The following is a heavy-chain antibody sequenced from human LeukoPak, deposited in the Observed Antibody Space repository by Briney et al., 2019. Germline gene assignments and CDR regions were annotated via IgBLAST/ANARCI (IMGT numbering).Heavy chain of an antibody. CDR3: ARGEDMDV. CDR2: ISSSGGTM. CDR1: GFSSFE. J-gene: IGHJ6*03. V-gene: IGHV3-48*03. Sequence: GGSLRLSCAASGFSSFEMNWVRQAPGKGLEWVSYISSSGGTMYYTDSVKGRFTISRDNAKSSLYLQMNSLRAEDTAVYYCARGEDMDVWGKGTTVIVSS.